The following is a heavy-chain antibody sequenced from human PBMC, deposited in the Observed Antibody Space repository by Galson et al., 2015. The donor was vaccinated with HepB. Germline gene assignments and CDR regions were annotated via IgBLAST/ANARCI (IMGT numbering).Heavy chain of an antibody. CDR1: GFTFSSYG. D-gene: IGHD3-22*01. J-gene: IGHJ2*01. CDR3: ARSEDSSGYYSNWYFDL. Sequence: SLRLSCAASGFTFSSYGMHWVRQAPGKGLEWVAVIWYDGSNKYYADSVKGRFTISRDNSKNTLYLQMNSLRAEDTAVYYCARSEDSSGYYSNWYFDLWGRGTLVTVSS. CDR2: IWYDGSNK. V-gene: IGHV3-33*01.